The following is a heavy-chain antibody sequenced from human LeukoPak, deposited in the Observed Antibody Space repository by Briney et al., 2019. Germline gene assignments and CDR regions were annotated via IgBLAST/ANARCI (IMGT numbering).Heavy chain of an antibody. V-gene: IGHV3-53*01. Sequence: GGSLRLSCAASGFTLSSNYMSWVRQAPGKGLEWVSVIYSGGSTYYADSVKGRFTISRDNSKNTLYLRMNSLRAEDTAVYYCAREESARSGFDYWGQGTLVTVSS. CDR1: GFTLSSNY. CDR2: IYSGGST. CDR3: AREESARSGFDY. D-gene: IGHD3-10*01. J-gene: IGHJ4*02.